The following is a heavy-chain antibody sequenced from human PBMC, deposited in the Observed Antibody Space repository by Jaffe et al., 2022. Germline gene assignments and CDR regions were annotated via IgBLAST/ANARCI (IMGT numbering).Heavy chain of an antibody. V-gene: IGHV3-48*03. CDR2: ISSSGSTI. Sequence: EVQLVESGGGLVQPGGSLRLSCAASGFTFSSYEMNWVRQAPGKGLEWVSYISSSGSTIYYADSVKGRFTISRDNAKNSLYLQMNSLRAEDTAVYYCARGIYDSSGYYLEPSISYFDYWGQGTLVTVSS. D-gene: IGHD3-22*01. J-gene: IGHJ4*02. CDR3: ARGIYDSSGYYLEPSISYFDY. CDR1: GFTFSSYE.